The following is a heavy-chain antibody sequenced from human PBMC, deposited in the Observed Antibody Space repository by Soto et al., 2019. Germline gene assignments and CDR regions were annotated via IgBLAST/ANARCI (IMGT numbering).Heavy chain of an antibody. CDR3: ARDRPPPFRGYCSGGSCYGPPPTSVRVQDNWFDP. J-gene: IGHJ5*02. CDR2: IIPIFGTA. D-gene: IGHD2-15*01. CDR1: GGTFSSYA. V-gene: IGHV1-69*13. Sequence: GASVKVSCKASGGTFSSYAISWVRQAPGQGLEWMGGIIPIFGTANYAQKFQGRVTITADESTSTAYMELSSLRSEDTAVYYCARDRPPPFRGYCSGGSCYGPPPTSVRVQDNWFDPWGQGTLVTVSS.